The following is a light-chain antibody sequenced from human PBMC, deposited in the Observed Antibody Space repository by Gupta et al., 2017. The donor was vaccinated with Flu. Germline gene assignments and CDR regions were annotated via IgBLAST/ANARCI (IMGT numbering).Light chain of an antibody. CDR2: EVT. CDR1: SNDVGAYSR. J-gene: IGLJ1*01. CDR3: SSHAIIITSV. Sequence: SAPTQPRPVSVSPGPSFTIPCTGTSNDVGAYSRVSWYLQPPGKAPKLILYEVTEWSAGGAGRLSGSKAGNTASLTIAGLQAEDEGEYYCSSHAIIITSVFGTGTTVTVL. V-gene: IGLV2-11*01.